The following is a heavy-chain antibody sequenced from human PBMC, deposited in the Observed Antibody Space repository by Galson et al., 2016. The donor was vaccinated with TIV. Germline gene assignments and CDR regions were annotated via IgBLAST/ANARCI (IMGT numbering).Heavy chain of an antibody. CDR1: GFSVSYKH. CDR2: IYSNDNT. Sequence: SLRLSCAASGFSVSYKHMIWVRQIPGKGLEWVSLIYSNDNTYYADSVKGRFTISRDNSKNTLYLQMNSLTAEDTAIYYCAREGRGAAYPNNFDYWGQGTLVTVSS. CDR3: AREGRGAAYPNNFDY. D-gene: IGHD1-26*01. J-gene: IGHJ4*02. V-gene: IGHV3-53*01.